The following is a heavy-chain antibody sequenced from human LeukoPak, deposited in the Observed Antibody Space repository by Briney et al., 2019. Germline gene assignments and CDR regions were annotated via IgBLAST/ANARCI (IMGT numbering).Heavy chain of an antibody. V-gene: IGHV4-59*01. Sequence: SETLSLTCTVSGGSISSYYWSWIRQPPGKGLEWIGYIYYRGSTNYNPSLKSRVTISVDTSKNQFSLKLSSVTAADTAVYYCARVPTYYDFWSGYYTGSWFDPWGQGTLVTVSS. CDR1: GGSISSYY. J-gene: IGHJ5*02. CDR2: IYYRGST. D-gene: IGHD3-3*01. CDR3: ARVPTYYDFWSGYYTGSWFDP.